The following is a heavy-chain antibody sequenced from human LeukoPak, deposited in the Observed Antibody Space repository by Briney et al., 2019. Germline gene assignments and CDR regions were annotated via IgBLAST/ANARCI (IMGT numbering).Heavy chain of an antibody. V-gene: IGHV4-34*01. D-gene: IGHD2-15*01. J-gene: IGHJ4*02. CDR1: GGSFSGYY. CDR3: ASFALVAKALIFDY. CDR2: INHSGST. Sequence: SETLSLTRAVYGGSFSGYYWSWIRQPPGKGLEWIGEINHSGSTNYNPSLKSRVTISVDTSKNQFSLKLSSVTAADTAVYYCASFALVAKALIFDYWGQGTLVTVSS.